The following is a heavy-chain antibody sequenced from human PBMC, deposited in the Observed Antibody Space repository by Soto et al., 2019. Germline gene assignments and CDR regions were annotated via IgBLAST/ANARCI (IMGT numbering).Heavy chain of an antibody. CDR3: ARDPTYYDILTGYYPGAFDI. V-gene: IGHV4-31*03. CDR2: IYYSGST. J-gene: IGHJ3*02. CDR1: GGSISSGGYY. D-gene: IGHD3-9*01. Sequence: PSETLSLTCTVSGGSISSGGYYWSWIRQHPGKGLEWIGYIYYSGSTYYNPSLKSRVTISVDTSKNQFSLKLSSVTAADTAVYYCARDPTYYDILTGYYPGAFDIWGQGTMVTVSS.